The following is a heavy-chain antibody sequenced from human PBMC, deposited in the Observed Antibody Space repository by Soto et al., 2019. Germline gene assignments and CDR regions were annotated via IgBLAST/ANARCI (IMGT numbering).Heavy chain of an antibody. CDR3: AKGGRYFCSTTSCPLGYYYGMDV. CDR2: ISATGGST. D-gene: IGHD2-2*01. Sequence: EVQLLESGGGLVQPGGSLRLSCAASGFTFSSYAMSWVRQAPGKGLEWVSSISATGGSTYYADSVKGRFTISRDNSKNTLYLQMNSLRAEDKAVFYCAKGGRYFCSTTSCPLGYYYGMDVWGQGTTVTVSS. J-gene: IGHJ6*02. CDR1: GFTFSSYA. V-gene: IGHV3-23*01.